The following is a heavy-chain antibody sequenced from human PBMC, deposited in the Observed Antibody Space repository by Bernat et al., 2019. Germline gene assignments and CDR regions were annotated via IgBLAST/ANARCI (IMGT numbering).Heavy chain of an antibody. V-gene: IGHV4-31*03. CDR1: GGSISSGGYY. CDR2: IYYSGST. Sequence: QVQLQESGPGLVKPSQTLSLTCTVSGGSISSGGYYWSWIRQHPGKGLEWIGYIYYSGSTYYNPSLQSRVTISVDTSKNQFSLKLSSLTAADTAVYYCAGYVVYAIRIDYWGQGTLVTVSS. CDR3: AGYVVYAIRIDY. J-gene: IGHJ4*02. D-gene: IGHD2-8*02.